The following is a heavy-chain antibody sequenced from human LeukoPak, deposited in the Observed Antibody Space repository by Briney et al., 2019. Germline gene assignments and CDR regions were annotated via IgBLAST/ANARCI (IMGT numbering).Heavy chain of an antibody. CDR2: IYSGGNT. CDR3: ARGGRELYNWFDP. Sequence: GGSLRLSCAASGFTVSDTYMSWVRQAPGKGLEWVSVIYSGGNTYYADSVKGRFSISRDNSKDTLYLQMNSLRAEDTAVYYCARGGRELYNWFDPWAREPWSPSPQ. V-gene: IGHV3-53*01. J-gene: IGHJ5*02. CDR1: GFTVSDTY. D-gene: IGHD1-26*01.